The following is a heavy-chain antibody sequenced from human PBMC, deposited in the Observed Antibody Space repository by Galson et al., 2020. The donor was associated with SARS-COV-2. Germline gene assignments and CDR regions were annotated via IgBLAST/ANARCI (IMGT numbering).Heavy chain of an antibody. CDR2: ISGSGGST. D-gene: IGHD5-18*01. V-gene: IGHV3-23*01. J-gene: IGHJ4*02. CDR1: GFTFRSYA. Sequence: GGSLRLSCAASGFTFRSYAMSWVRQAPGKGLEWVSAISGSGGSTYYADSVKGRFTISRDNSKNTLYLQMNSLRAEDTAVYYCAKVDTAMDYFDYGGQGTVGTVAS. CDR3: AKVDTAMDYFDY.